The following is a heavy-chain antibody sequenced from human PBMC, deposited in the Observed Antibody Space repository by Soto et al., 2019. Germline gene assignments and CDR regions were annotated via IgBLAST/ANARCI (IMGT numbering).Heavy chain of an antibody. J-gene: IGHJ4*02. V-gene: IGHV3-21*06. Sequence: GGSLRLSCAASGFTFSTYNMNWVRQAPGKGLEWVSSISSTSNYIYYGDSMKGRFTISRDNAKNSLYLEMNSLRAEDTAVYYCARESEDLTSNFDYWGQGTLVTVSS. CDR2: ISSTSNYI. CDR3: ARESEDLTSNFDY. CDR1: GFTFSTYN.